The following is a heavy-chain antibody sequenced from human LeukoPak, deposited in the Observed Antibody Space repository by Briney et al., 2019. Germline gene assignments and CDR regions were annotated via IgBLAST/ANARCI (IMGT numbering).Heavy chain of an antibody. V-gene: IGHV4-34*01. CDR2: INHSGST. D-gene: IGHD1-7*01. CDR3: ARNYDAFDI. J-gene: IGHJ3*02. Sequence: EWIGEINHSGSTNYNPSLKSRVTISVDTSKNQFSLKLSSVTAADTAVYYCARNYDAFDIWGQGTMVTVSS.